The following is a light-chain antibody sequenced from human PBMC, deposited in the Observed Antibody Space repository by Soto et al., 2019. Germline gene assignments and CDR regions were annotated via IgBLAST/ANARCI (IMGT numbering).Light chain of an antibody. CDR3: QQYDTSPRT. CDR2: GTS. CDR1: QDVSSSY. V-gene: IGKV3-20*01. Sequence: EIVLTQSPGTLCLSPGERATLACRASQDVSSSYLAWYQQKLGQAPRLLMYGTSNRATGIPDRFSGSGSGTDFTLTISRLEAEDFAVYYCQQYDTSPRTFGQGTKVDIK. J-gene: IGKJ2*01.